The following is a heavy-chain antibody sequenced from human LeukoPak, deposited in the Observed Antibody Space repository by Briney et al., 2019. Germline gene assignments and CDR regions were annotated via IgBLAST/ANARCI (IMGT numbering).Heavy chain of an antibody. Sequence: GGSLRLSCAASGFTFSSYSMNWVRQAPGKGLEWVSYISSSGSTIYYADSVKGRFTISRDNAKNSLYLQMNSLRAEDTAVYYCAELGTTMIGGVWGKGTTVTISS. V-gene: IGHV3-48*04. D-gene: IGHD3-10*02. J-gene: IGHJ6*04. CDR3: AELGTTMIGGV. CDR1: GFTFSSYS. CDR2: ISSSGSTI.